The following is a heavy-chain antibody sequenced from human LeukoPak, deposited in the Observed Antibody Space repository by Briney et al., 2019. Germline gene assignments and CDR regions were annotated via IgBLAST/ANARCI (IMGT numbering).Heavy chain of an antibody. J-gene: IGHJ4*02. V-gene: IGHV1-46*01. CDR2: INPSGGST. CDR1: GYTFTVYY. Sequence: ASVKVSFKASGYTFTVYYMHWVRQAPGQGVEWMGLINPSGGSTSYAQKFQGRVTMTRDTSTSTVYMELSSLRSEDTAVYYCARTGDSSSPFDDEYYFDYWGQGTLVTVSS. CDR3: ARTGDSSSPFDDEYYFDY. D-gene: IGHD6-6*01.